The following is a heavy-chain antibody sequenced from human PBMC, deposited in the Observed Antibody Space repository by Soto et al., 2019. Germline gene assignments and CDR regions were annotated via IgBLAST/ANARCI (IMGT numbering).Heavy chain of an antibody. CDR2: INHSGST. Sequence: SQTLSLTCAVDGGCFSGYYWSWIRQPPGKGLEWIGEINHSGSTNYNPSLKSRVTISVETSKNQFSLKLSSVTAADTAVYYCARDGYSSGWYIGYWGQGTLVTVS. D-gene: IGHD6-19*01. CDR1: GGCFSGYY. CDR3: ARDGYSSGWYIGY. J-gene: IGHJ4*02. V-gene: IGHV4-34*01.